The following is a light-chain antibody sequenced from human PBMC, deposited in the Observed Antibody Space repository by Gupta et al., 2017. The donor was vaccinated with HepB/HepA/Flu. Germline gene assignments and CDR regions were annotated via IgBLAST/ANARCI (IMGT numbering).Light chain of an antibody. CDR1: SSDVGSYNL. CDR3: CSYEGSRTCRV. Sequence: QSALTQPASVSGSPGQSITISCTGTSSDVGSYNLVSWYQQHPGKAPKLMIYEVSKRPSGVPKRFSGSKSGTTASLHITGLQAEDEADYYCCSYEGSRTCRVFGGGTKMTVL. J-gene: IGLJ2*01. CDR2: EVS. V-gene: IGLV2-23*02.